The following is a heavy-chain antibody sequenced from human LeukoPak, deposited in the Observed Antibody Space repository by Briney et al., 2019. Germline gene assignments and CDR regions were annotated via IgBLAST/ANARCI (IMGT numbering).Heavy chain of an antibody. D-gene: IGHD3-22*01. CDR1: GYTFTSYG. CDR3: ARDHRTESDGYYFVNELWYFDL. V-gene: IGHV1-18*01. Sequence: ASVKVSCKASGYTFTSYGISWVRQAPGQGLEWMGWINPTNEKTKYSEKFQGRVTISRDTGASTVYMELSSVRSEDTAVYYCARDHRTESDGYYFVNELWYFDLWGRGTLVTVSS. J-gene: IGHJ2*01. CDR2: INPTNEKT.